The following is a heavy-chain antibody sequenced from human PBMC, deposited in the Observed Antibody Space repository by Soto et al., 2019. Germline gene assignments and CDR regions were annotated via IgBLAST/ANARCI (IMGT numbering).Heavy chain of an antibody. J-gene: IGHJ4*02. CDR1: GYTFTSYG. CDR2: ISAYNDNT. V-gene: IGHV1-18*01. Sequence: ASVKVSCKASGYTFTSYGISWVRQAPGQGLEWMGWISAYNDNTNYAQKLQGRITVTADTSTSTAYMELRSLTSDDTAMYYCAREYCSGGRCYGPDHWGQGTRVTVSS. CDR3: AREYCSGGRCYGPDH. D-gene: IGHD2-15*01.